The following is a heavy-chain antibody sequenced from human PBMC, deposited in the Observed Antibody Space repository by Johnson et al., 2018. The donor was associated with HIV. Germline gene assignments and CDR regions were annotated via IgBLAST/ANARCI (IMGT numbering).Heavy chain of an antibody. CDR1: GFTFSSYD. Sequence: MLLVESGGGLVQPGGSLRLSCAASGFTFSSYDMHWVRQVRGKGLEWVSGIGTIDDTYYSDSVKGRFTISRDNAKNSLYLQMNSLRAEDTAVYYCAREAGGGYDSDAFDIWGQGTMVTVSS. J-gene: IGHJ3*02. CDR3: AREAGGGYDSDAFDI. CDR2: IGTIDDT. V-gene: IGHV3-13*01. D-gene: IGHD5-12*01.